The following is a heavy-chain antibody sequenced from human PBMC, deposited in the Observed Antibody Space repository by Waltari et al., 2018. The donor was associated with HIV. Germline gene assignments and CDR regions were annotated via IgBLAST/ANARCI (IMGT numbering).Heavy chain of an antibody. V-gene: IGHV3-30*18. Sequence: QVQLVESGGGVVQPGRSLRLSCAASGFTFSSYGMHWVRQAPGKGLEWVGVISYDGSNKYYADSVKGRFTISRDNSKNTLDLQMNSLRAEDTAVYYCAKTPDYGMDVWGQGTTVTVSS. J-gene: IGHJ6*02. CDR1: GFTFSSYG. CDR3: AKTPDYGMDV. CDR2: ISYDGSNK.